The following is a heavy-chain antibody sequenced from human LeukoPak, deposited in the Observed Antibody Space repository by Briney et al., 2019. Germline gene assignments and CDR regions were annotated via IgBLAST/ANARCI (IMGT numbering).Heavy chain of an antibody. CDR1: GGSISSSSYY. V-gene: IGHV4-39*01. Sequence: SETLSLTCIVSGGSISSSSYYWGWIRPPPGKGLEWIASIYYSGSTYYNPSLKSRVTISVDTSKNQFSLELSSVTAADTAVYYCARSAGTTRGFDYWGQGTLVTVSS. CDR3: ARSAGTTRGFDY. J-gene: IGHJ4*02. CDR2: IYYSGST. D-gene: IGHD1-1*01.